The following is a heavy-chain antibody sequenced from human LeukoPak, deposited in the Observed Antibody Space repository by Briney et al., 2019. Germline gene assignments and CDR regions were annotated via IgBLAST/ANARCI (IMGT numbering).Heavy chain of an antibody. V-gene: IGHV4-61*02. D-gene: IGHD1-26*01. J-gene: IGHJ4*02. CDR3: ARDHRSGSYLGTFDY. Sequence: SQTLSLTCTVSGGSISSGSYYWSWIRQPAGKGLEWIGRIYTSGSTNYNPSLKSRVTISVDTSKNQFSLKLSSVTAADTAVYYCARDHRSGSYLGTFDYWGQGTLVTVSS. CDR1: GGSISSGSYY. CDR2: IYTSGST.